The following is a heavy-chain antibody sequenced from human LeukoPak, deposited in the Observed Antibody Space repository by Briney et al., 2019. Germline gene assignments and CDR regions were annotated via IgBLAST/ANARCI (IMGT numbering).Heavy chain of an antibody. D-gene: IGHD4-17*01. V-gene: IGHV4-39*07. CDR2: IYYSGST. Sequence: SETLSLTCTVSGGSISSSSYYWGWIRQPPGKGLEWIGSIYYSGSTYYNPSLKSRVTISVDTSKNQFSLKLSSVTTADTAVYYCARSPPGGDYGYYFDYRGQGTLVTVSS. CDR3: ARSPPGGDYGYYFDY. J-gene: IGHJ4*02. CDR1: GGSISSSSYY.